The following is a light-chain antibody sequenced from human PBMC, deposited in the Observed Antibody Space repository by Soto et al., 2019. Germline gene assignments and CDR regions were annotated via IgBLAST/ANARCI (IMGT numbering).Light chain of an antibody. J-gene: IGKJ2*01. V-gene: IGKV3-15*01. CDR3: QQYSDWPPMYT. CDR2: GAS. Sequence: EIVMTQSPATLSVSPGERATLSCRASQSVGSALAWHQQKPGQAPRLLIHGASTRATGVPARFSGSGTGTEFTLTIRSRQSEDFAVYYCQQYSDWPPMYTFGQGTKLEIK. CDR1: QSVGSA.